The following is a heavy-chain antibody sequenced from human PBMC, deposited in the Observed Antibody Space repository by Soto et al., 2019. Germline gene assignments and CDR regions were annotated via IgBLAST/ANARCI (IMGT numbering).Heavy chain of an antibody. J-gene: IGHJ3*02. CDR2: ITADGGA. D-gene: IGHD2-15*01. V-gene: IGHV3-23*01. CDR3: APHVSCAGGSCQYDAFAI. Sequence: SLRLSCEGSGFTFRGHAMTWIRQAPGKGPEWVSTITADGGAYYADSVKGRFAMSRDASERTLYLQMNSLGVEDTAAYYCAPHVSCAGGSCQYDAFAIRGQGTVVT. CDR1: GFTFRGHA.